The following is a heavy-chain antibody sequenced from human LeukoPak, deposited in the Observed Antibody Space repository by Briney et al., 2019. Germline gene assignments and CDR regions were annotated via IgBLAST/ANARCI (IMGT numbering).Heavy chain of an antibody. Sequence: PSETLSLTCTVSGGSISSYYWSWIRQPSGKGLEWIGYIYYSGSTNYNPSLKSRVTISVDTSKNQFSLKLSPVTAADTAVYYCASLDRRFSSSPEVDYWGQGTLVTVSS. V-gene: IGHV4-59*01. CDR3: ASLDRRFSSSPEVDY. CDR1: GGSISSYY. CDR2: IYYSGST. J-gene: IGHJ4*02. D-gene: IGHD6-6*01.